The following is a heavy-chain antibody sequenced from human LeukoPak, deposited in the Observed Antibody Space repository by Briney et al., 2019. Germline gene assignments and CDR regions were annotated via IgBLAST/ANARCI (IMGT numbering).Heavy chain of an antibody. J-gene: IGHJ4*02. CDR1: GFIFSNYW. V-gene: IGHV3-74*01. D-gene: IGHD1-26*01. CDR3: ARESAGSYWG. CDR2: LNLDGTTR. Sequence: GASLRLSCAASGFIFSNYWMHWVRQAPGKGLVWVSRLNLDGTTRDYADSVKGRFTISRDNAKNTLSLHMNSLKVDDTAVYYCARESAGSYWGWGQGTLVTVSS.